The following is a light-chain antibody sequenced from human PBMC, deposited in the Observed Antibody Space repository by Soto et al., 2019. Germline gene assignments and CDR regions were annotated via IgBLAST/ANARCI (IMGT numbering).Light chain of an antibody. CDR1: QTIIGNY. Sequence: ESVLTQSPGTLSLSPGERATLSCRASQTIIGNYLAWYQQKPGQAPRLLIYGASNRATGVPDRFSGSYSGTDFSLTITRLEPEDFAVYYCQQRVDWPLTFGGGTRVQI. J-gene: IGKJ4*01. CDR3: QQRVDWPLT. V-gene: IGKV3D-20*02. CDR2: GAS.